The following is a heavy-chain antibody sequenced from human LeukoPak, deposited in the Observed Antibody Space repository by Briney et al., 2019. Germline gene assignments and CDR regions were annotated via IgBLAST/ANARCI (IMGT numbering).Heavy chain of an antibody. CDR2: IYTGGTT. CDR3: ARRKVVSAYYYGMDV. CDR1: GFTVNSQY. V-gene: IGHV3-66*01. D-gene: IGHD2-2*01. Sequence: GGSLRLSCAASGFTVNSQYMSWVPQAPGKGLEWVSVIYTGGTTHYADSVKGRFTISRDNAKNTLYLQMNSLRAEDTAVYYCARRKVVSAYYYGMDVWGQGTTVTVSS. J-gene: IGHJ6*02.